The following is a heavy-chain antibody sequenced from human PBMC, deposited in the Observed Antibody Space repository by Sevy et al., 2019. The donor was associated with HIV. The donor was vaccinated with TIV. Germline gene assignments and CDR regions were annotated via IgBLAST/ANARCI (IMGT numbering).Heavy chain of an antibody. CDR1: GDTLTNYA. J-gene: IGHJ4*02. D-gene: IGHD3-22*01. CDR2: ILPILRSA. Sequence: ASVTVSCKASGDTLTNYALSWVRQAPGQGLAWMGGILPILRSAKTAQKFQDRAIITVDVTTTTAYMEMNRLRFVDTAMYYCAGVSSGVGYDISGPEDHWGQGTLVTVSS. V-gene: IGHV1-69*13. CDR3: AGVSSGVGYDISGPEDH.